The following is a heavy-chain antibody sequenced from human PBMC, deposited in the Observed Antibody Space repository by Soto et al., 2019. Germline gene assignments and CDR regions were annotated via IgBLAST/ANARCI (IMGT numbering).Heavy chain of an antibody. CDR2: INVNNDNT. J-gene: IGHJ4*02. CDR3: ARSSVTAVDY. D-gene: IGHD3-10*01. Sequence: QVQLVQSGTEVKKPGASVKISCKASGYTFNSHKIHWVRQAPGQRLEWMAWINVNNDNTKYSHKFQGRVTLTIDTSASTVYMQLTRMSSDDTAVYYCARSSVTAVDYWCQGTLVSVSS. V-gene: IGHV1-3*01. CDR1: GYTFNSHK.